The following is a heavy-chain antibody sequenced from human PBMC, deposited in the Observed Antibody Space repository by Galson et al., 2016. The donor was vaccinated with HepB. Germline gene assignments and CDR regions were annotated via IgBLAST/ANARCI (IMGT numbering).Heavy chain of an antibody. J-gene: IGHJ4*02. D-gene: IGHD3/OR15-3a*01. CDR2: IYPDDSDT. CDR3: ARRTRGVAGTGFDY. Sequence: YWIGWARQLPGKGLEWMGIIYPDDSDTRYSPSFRGQVTISADKSITTAYLQWSSLKASDTAMYYCARRTRGVAGTGFDYWGQGTQVTVSS. CDR1: YW. V-gene: IGHV5-51*01.